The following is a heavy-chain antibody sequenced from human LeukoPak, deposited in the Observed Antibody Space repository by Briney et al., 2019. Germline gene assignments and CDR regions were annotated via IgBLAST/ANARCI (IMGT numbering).Heavy chain of an antibody. CDR1: GFTFSRYG. CDR3: ARDSHGSGSLEAFNI. CDR2: IWYDGSYE. D-gene: IGHD3-10*01. J-gene: IGHJ3*02. V-gene: IGHV3-33*01. Sequence: PGRALRLSCAASGFTFSRYGMHWVRQAPGKGLEWVAVIWYDGSYEYYTDSMKGRFTISRDNSKNTLFLQMNSLRAEDTAVYYCARDSHGSGSLEAFNIWGQGTMVTVS.